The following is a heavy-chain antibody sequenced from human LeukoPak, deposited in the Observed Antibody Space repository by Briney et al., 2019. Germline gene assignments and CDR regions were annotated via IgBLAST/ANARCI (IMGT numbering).Heavy chain of an antibody. CDR3: ARGGGKWFDP. V-gene: IGHV4-39*07. J-gene: IGHJ5*02. Sequence: SETLSLTCTVSGDSISSSSYYWGWIRQPPGKGLEWIGSIYYSGSTYYNPSLKSRVTISVDTSKNQFSLKLSSVTAADTAVYYCARGGGKWFDPWGQGTLVTVSS. CDR1: GDSISSSSYY. D-gene: IGHD3-16*01. CDR2: IYYSGST.